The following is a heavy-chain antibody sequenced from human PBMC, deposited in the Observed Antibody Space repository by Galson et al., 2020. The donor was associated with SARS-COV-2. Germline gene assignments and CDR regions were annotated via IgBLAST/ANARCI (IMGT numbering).Heavy chain of an antibody. CDR3: AKEYYYDSSGPLDAFDI. J-gene: IGHJ3*02. CDR1: GFTFSSYW. CDR2: VHSDGTST. D-gene: IGHD3-22*01. Sequence: GESLKIPCAASGFTFSSYWMHWVRQAPGKGLVWVSRVHSDGTSTSYADSVKGRFTISRDNTKNTLFLQMNSLRPEDTAMYYCAKEYYYDSSGPLDAFDIWGQGTMVTVSS. V-gene: IGHV3-74*01.